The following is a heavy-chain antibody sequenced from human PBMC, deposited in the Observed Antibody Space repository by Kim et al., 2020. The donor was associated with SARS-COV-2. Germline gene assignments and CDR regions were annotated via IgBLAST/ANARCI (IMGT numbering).Heavy chain of an antibody. Sequence: GGSLRLSCAASGFTVSSNYMSWVRQAPGKGLEWVSVIYSGGSTYYADSVKGRFTISRDNSKNTLYLQMNSLRAEDTAVYYCARDNPPLRLLMGYYYYGMDVWGQGTTVTVSS. CDR3: ARDNPPLRLLMGYYYYGMDV. CDR1: GFTVSSNY. D-gene: IGHD3-10*01. CDR2: IYSGGST. J-gene: IGHJ6*02. V-gene: IGHV3-66*02.